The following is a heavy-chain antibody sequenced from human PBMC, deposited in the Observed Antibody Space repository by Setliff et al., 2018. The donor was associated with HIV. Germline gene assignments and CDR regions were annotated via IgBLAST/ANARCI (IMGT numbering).Heavy chain of an antibody. Sequence: GESLKISCKGSGYSFTSYWIGWVRQMPGKGLEWMGIIYPGDSDTRYSPSFQGQVTISADKSISTAYLQWSSLKASDTAMYYYARFSYGELLSYYGMDVWGQGTTVTVSS. V-gene: IGHV5-51*01. CDR1: GYSFTSYW. J-gene: IGHJ6*02. CDR3: ARFSYGELLSYYGMDV. CDR2: IYPGDSDT. D-gene: IGHD3-10*01.